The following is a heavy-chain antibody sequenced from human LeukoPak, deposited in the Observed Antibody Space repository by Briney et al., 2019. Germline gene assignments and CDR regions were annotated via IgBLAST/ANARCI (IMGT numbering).Heavy chain of an antibody. CDR3: ASTGQLLWFGELLVDYYYYGMDV. CDR2: INPNSGGT. V-gene: IGHV1-2*02. J-gene: IGHJ6*02. Sequence: ASVKVSCKASGYTFTGYYMHWVRQAPGRGLEWMGWINPNSGGTNYAQKFQGRVTMTRDTSISTAYMELSRLRSDDTAVYYCASTGQLLWFGELLVDYYYYGMDVWGQGTTVTVSS. D-gene: IGHD3-10*01. CDR1: GYTFTGYY.